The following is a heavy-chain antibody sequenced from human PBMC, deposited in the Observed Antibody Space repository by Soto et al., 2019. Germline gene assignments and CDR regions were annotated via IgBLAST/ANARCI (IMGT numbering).Heavy chain of an antibody. CDR2: ISFDGSSE. J-gene: IGHJ4*02. CDR3: ARSVRGVVNTGIDY. CDR1: GFTFSTYA. V-gene: IGHV3-30*04. Sequence: GGSLRLSCVVSGFTFSTYAMYWVRQAPGKGLEWVALISFDGSSEYYADSVKGRFTISRDNSKDTLYLQMNSLRAEDTAAFYCARSVRGVVNTGIDYWGQGTLVTVSS. D-gene: IGHD3-10*01.